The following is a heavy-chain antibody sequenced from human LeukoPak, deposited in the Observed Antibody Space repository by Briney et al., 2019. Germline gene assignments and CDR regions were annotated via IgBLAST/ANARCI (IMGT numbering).Heavy chain of an antibody. J-gene: IGHJ5*02. D-gene: IGHD6-19*01. CDR1: GYTLTSYY. CDR3: ARDRIAVAGIANWFDP. V-gene: IGHV1-46*01. Sequence: GASVKVSCKASGYTLTSYYLHWVRQAPGQGLEWTAIINPSGDTTSHAQKFQGRVTMTRDTSASTVYMELSSLRSEDTAVYYCARDRIAVAGIANWFDPWGQGTLVTVSS. CDR2: INPSGDTT.